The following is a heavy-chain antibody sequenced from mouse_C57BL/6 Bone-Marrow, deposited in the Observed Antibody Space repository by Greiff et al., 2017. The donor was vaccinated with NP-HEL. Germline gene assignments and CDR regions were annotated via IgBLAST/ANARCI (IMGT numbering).Heavy chain of an antibody. CDR1: GYTFTSYW. J-gene: IGHJ3*01. CDR3: ARCDYYDGSFAY. Sequence: VQLKQPGAELVKPGASVKLSCKASGYTFTSYWMHWVKQRPGQGLEWIGMIHPNSGSTNYNEKFKSKATLTVDKSSSTAYMQLSSLTSEDSAVYYCARCDYYDGSFAYWGQGTLVTVSA. D-gene: IGHD2-4*01. V-gene: IGHV1-64*01. CDR2: IHPNSGST.